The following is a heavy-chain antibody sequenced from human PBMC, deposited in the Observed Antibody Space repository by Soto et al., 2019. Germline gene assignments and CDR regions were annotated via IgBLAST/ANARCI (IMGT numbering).Heavy chain of an antibody. Sequence: ASVKVSCKASGYTFTSYGISWVRQAPGQGLEWMGWISAYNGNTNYAQKLQGRVTMTPDTSTSTAYMELRRLRSDDTAVYYCARVATPRDKPPRNYCSSTSCYAGWFDPWGQGTLVTVSS. J-gene: IGHJ5*02. CDR1: GYTFTSYG. CDR2: ISAYNGNT. D-gene: IGHD2-2*01. V-gene: IGHV1-18*01. CDR3: ARVATPRDKPPRNYCSSTSCYAGWFDP.